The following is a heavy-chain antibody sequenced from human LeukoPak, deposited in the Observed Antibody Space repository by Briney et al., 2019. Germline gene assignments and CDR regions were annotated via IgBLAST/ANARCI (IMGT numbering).Heavy chain of an antibody. CDR2: ISSSSDYM. V-gene: IGHV3-21*01. D-gene: IGHD3-10*01. Sequence: PGGSLRLSCAASGFTFSSYSMNWVRQAPGKGLEWVSSISSSSDYMYYADSVKGRFTISRDNAKNSLYLQMSSLRAEDTAVYYCARGSYYGSGSYWVFVDLWGQGTLVTVSS. CDR3: ARGSYYGSGSYWVFVDL. CDR1: GFTFSSYS. J-gene: IGHJ5*02.